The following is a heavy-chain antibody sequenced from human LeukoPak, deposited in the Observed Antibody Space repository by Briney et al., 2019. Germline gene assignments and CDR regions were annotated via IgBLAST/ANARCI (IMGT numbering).Heavy chain of an antibody. V-gene: IGHV4-34*01. CDR2: INHSGST. CDR3: AGETSGYGSGYANWFDP. Sequence: PSETLSLTCAVYGGSFSGYYWSWIRQPPGKGLEWIGEINHSGSTNHNPSLKSRVTISVDTSKNQFSLKLSSVTAADTAVYYCAGETSGYGSGYANWFDPWGQGTLVTVSS. CDR1: GGSFSGYY. D-gene: IGHD3-10*01. J-gene: IGHJ5*02.